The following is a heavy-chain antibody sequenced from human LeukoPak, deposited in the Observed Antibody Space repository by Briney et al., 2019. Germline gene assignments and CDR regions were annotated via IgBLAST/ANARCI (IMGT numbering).Heavy chain of an antibody. J-gene: IGHJ4*02. D-gene: IGHD5-12*01. V-gene: IGHV4-59*08. CDR2: IYYSGST. Sequence: SETLSLTCTVSGGSISSYYWSWIRQPPGKGLEWIGYIYYSGSTNYNPSLKSRVTISVDTSKNQFSLKLSSVTAADTAVYYCARHVVSDYDYGTIDYWGQGTLVTVSS. CDR1: GGSISSYY. CDR3: ARHVVSDYDYGTIDY.